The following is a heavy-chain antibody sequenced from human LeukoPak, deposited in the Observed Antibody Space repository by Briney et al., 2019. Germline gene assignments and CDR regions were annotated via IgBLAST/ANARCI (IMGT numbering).Heavy chain of an antibody. CDR1: GCIFNNYG. CDR3: AKDWAPYCGGDCYFNY. Sequence: GRSLRLSCAASGCIFNNYGMHWVRQAPGKGLEWVAVISYDGSNKNYADSVKGRFTISRDSSKNTVYLQMNSLRVEDTAVYYCAKDWAPYCGGDCYFNYWGQGTLVTVSS. J-gene: IGHJ4*02. D-gene: IGHD2-21*02. CDR2: ISYDGSNK. V-gene: IGHV3-30*18.